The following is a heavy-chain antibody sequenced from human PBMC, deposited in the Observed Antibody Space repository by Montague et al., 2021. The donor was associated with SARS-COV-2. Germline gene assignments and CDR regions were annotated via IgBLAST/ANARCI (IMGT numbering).Heavy chain of an antibody. J-gene: IGHJ6*02. CDR2: ISYDGSNK. D-gene: IGHD2-8*01. V-gene: IGHV3-30*04. CDR3: ARGTKGNYYYGMDV. CDR1: GFTFSSYA. Sequence: RLSCAASGFTFSSYAMHWVRQAPGKGLEWVAVISYDGSNKYYTDSVKGRFTISRDDSKNTLYLQMNSLRAEDTAVYYCARGTKGNYYYGMDVWGQGTTVTVSS.